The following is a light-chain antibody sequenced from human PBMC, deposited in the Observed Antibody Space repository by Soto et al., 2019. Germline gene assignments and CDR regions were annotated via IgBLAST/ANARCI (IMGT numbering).Light chain of an antibody. CDR2: LGS. Sequence: DIVMTQSPLSLPVTPGEPASISCRSSQSLLHSNGYNYLDWYLQKPGQSPQLLIYLGSNRASGVPDRVIGSGSGTDFTLRISRVESDDVGVYYCMQALQTRTFGQGTKVEIK. CDR1: QSLLHSNGYNY. J-gene: IGKJ1*01. V-gene: IGKV2-28*01. CDR3: MQALQTRT.